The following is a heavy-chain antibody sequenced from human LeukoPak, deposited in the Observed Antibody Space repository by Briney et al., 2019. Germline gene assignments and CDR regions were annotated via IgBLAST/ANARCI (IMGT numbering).Heavy chain of an antibody. J-gene: IGHJ4*02. D-gene: IGHD2-15*01. V-gene: IGHV4-59*01. Sequence: PETLSLTCTVSGGSLTSYYWSWIRQPPGKGLEWIGYIYYSGSTNYNPSLKSRVTILVDTSKNQFSLKLSSVTAADTAVYYCARRYCSGASCYSASDYWGQGTLVTVSS. CDR3: ARRYCSGASCYSASDY. CDR2: IYYSGST. CDR1: GGSLTSYY.